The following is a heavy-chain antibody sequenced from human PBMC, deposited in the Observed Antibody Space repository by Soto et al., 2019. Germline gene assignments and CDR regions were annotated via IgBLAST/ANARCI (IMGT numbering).Heavy chain of an antibody. D-gene: IGHD2-21*02. V-gene: IGHV4-30-4*08. CDR1: GGSISSDYYH. CDR3: AREDDGGDSLDV. J-gene: IGHJ6*02. Sequence: SETLSLTCTVSGGSISSDYYHWTWIRQSPGKGLEWIGYIHHSGSILYNTSLKSRVTISVDTSKNQFSLHLSSVTAADTAVYFCAREDDGGDSLDVWGQGTTVTVSS. CDR2: IHHSGSI.